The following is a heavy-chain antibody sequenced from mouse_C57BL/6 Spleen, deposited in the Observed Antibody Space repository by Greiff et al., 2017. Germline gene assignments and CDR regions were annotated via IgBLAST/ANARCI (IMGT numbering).Heavy chain of an antibody. J-gene: IGHJ3*01. D-gene: IGHD2-5*01. CDR1: GYTFTSYW. V-gene: IGHV1-53*01. CDR2: INPSNGGT. Sequence: QVQLQQPGTELVKPGASVKLSCKASGYTFTSYWMHWVKQRPGQGLEWIGNINPSNGGTNYNEKFKSKATLTVDKSSSTAYMQLSSLTSEDSAVYYCARVGSNYGRDVWFAYWGQGTLVTVSA. CDR3: ARVGSNYGRDVWFAY.